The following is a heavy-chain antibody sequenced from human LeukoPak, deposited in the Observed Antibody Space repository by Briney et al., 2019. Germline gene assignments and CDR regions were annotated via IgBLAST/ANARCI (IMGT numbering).Heavy chain of an antibody. CDR3: ARAMIVAIGAFDI. Sequence: SETLSLTCTVPGGSISSYYWSWIRQPPGKGLEWIGYIYYSGSTNYSPSLKSRVTISVDTSKNQFSLKLSSVTAADTAVYYCARAMIVAIGAFDIWGQGTMVTVSS. CDR1: GGSISSYY. V-gene: IGHV4-59*01. J-gene: IGHJ3*02. D-gene: IGHD3-22*01. CDR2: IYYSGST.